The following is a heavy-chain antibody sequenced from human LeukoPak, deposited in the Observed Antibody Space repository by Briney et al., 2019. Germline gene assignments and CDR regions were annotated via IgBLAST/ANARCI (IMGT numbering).Heavy chain of an antibody. Sequence: SETLSLTCAVSGGSISSYYWSWIRQPPGKGLEWIGYIYYSGSTNYNPSLKSRITISVDTSKNQFSLKLSSVTAADTAVYYCARDVVGDGDYFDYWGQGSLVTVSS. V-gene: IGHV4-59*12. CDR2: IYYSGST. CDR1: GGSISSYY. J-gene: IGHJ4*02. D-gene: IGHD3-10*01. CDR3: ARDVVGDGDYFDY.